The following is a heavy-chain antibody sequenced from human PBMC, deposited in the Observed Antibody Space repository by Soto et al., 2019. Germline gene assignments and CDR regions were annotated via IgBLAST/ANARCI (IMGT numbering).Heavy chain of an antibody. CDR2: IIPMFGTP. J-gene: IGHJ4*02. CDR1: GDTFISYA. CDR3: ARGIRYSSGWDFDY. Sequence: QVQLVQSGAEVKKPGSSVMVSCKASGDTFISYAFSWVRQAPGQGLEWMGAIIPMFGTPNYAQKFQDRVTIAADRSTSTAYMDLRSLRSEDTAVYYCARGIRYSSGWDFDYWGQGTLVTVSS. D-gene: IGHD6-19*01. V-gene: IGHV1-69*06.